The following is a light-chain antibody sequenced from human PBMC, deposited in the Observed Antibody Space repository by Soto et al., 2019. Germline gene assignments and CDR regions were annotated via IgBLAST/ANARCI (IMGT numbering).Light chain of an antibody. Sequence: EIVMTQSPGTLSLSPGERATLSCRASQSVSTNLAWYQQIPGQAPRLLIYCASTRATGIPARFSGSGSGTEFTLAISSLQSEDVAVYYCRLYNDWPQTFGLGSKVEIK. V-gene: IGKV3-15*01. CDR3: RLYNDWPQT. CDR1: QSVSTN. J-gene: IGKJ1*01. CDR2: CAS.